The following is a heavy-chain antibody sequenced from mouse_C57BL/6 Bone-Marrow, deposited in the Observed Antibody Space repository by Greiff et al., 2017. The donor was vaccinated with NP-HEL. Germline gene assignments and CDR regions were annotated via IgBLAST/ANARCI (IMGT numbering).Heavy chain of an antibody. J-gene: IGHJ4*01. CDR1: GYTFTSYW. CDR3: ARGYYGNAMDY. D-gene: IGHD1-1*01. CDR2: IHPNSGST. V-gene: IGHV1-64*01. Sequence: VQLQQPGAEPVKPGASVKLSCKASGYTFTSYWMHWVKQRPGQGLEWIGMIHPNSGSTNYNEKCKSKATLTVDKSSSTAYMQLSSLTSEDSAVYSCARGYYGNAMDYWGQGTSVTVSS.